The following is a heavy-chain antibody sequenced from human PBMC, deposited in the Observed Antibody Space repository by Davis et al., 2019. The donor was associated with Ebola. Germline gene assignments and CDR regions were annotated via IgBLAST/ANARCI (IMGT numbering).Heavy chain of an antibody. V-gene: IGHV4-59*11. CDR1: GGSMSGHY. Sequence: SETLSLTCSVSGGSMSGHYWTWIRQPPGKGLEWIGYIYSSGRTDYNPSLTSRFTISVDTSKKQFSLQLRSVTAADAGVYYCSREGLQRWYYGMDVWGQGTTVTVSS. CDR3: SREGLQRWYYGMDV. D-gene: IGHD5-18*01. CDR2: IYSSGRT. J-gene: IGHJ6*02.